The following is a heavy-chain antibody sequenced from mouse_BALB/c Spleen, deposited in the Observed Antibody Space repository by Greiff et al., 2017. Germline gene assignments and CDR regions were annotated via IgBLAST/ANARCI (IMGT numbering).Heavy chain of an antibody. CDR1: GFTFSSFG. V-gene: IGHV5-17*02. D-gene: IGHD2-4*01. CDR2: ISSGSSTI. Sequence: EVKLVESGGGLVQPGGSRKLSCAASGFTFSSFGMHWVRQAPEKGLEWVAYISSGSSTIYYADTVKGRFTISRDNPKNTLFLQMTSLRSEDTAMYYCARSYYDYGSFDVWGAGTTVTVSS. CDR3: ARSYYDYGSFDV. J-gene: IGHJ1*01.